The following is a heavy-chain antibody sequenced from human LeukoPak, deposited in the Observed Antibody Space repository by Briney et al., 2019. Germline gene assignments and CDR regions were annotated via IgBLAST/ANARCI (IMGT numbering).Heavy chain of an antibody. V-gene: IGHV3-48*01. Sequence: QTGGSLRLSCAASGFTFSSYSMNWVRQAPGKGLEWLSYISSSSSIIYYADSVKGRFTISRDNSKNTLYLQMNSLRAEDTAVYYCARDLWEIDGSGYYSDYWGQGTLVTVSS. CDR2: ISSSSSII. CDR3: ARDLWEIDGSGYYSDY. D-gene: IGHD3-22*01. J-gene: IGHJ4*02. CDR1: GFTFSSYS.